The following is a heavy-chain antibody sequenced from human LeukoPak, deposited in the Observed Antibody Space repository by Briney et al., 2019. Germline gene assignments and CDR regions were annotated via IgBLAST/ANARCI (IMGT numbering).Heavy chain of an antibody. CDR3: APRGDEAFDI. Sequence: PSETLSLTCAVYGGSFSGYYWSWIRQPPGKGLEWIGEINHSGSTNYNASLKSRVTISVDTSKNQFSLRLSSVTAADTAVYYCAPRGDEAFDIWGQGTMVTVSS. CDR2: INHSGST. CDR1: GGSFSGYY. V-gene: IGHV4-34*01. J-gene: IGHJ3*02. D-gene: IGHD3-10*01.